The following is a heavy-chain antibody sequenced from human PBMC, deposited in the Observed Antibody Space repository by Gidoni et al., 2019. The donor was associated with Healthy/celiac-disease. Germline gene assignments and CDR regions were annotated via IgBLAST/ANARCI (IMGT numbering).Heavy chain of an antibody. CDR3: AKDSGSSGYYWGQFDY. CDR1: GFTFDAYA. D-gene: IGHD3-22*01. CDR2: IRWNSGSI. J-gene: IGHJ4*02. V-gene: IGHV3-9*01. Sequence: EVQLVESGGGLVQPGRSLRLSCAASGFTFDAYAMHWVRQAPGKGLEWVSGIRWNSGSIGYADSVKGRFTISRDNAKNSLYLQMNSLRAEDTALYYCAKDSGSSGYYWGQFDYWGQGTLVTVSS.